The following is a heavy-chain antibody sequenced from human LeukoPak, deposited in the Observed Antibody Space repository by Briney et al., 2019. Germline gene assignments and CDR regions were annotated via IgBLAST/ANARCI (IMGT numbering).Heavy chain of an antibody. CDR3: ARESSSGSHFDY. D-gene: IGHD3-10*01. V-gene: IGHV3-53*01. CDR2: IYSGGST. Sequence: GGSLRLSCAASGFTVSSNYMSWVRQAPGRGLEWVSVIYSGGSTYYADSVKGRFTISRDNAKNSLYLQMNSLRAEDTAVYYCARESSSGSHFDYWGQGTLVTVSS. J-gene: IGHJ4*02. CDR1: GFTVSSNY.